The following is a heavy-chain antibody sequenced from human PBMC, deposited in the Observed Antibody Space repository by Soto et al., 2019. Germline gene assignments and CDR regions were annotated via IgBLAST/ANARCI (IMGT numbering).Heavy chain of an antibody. V-gene: IGHV4-61*01. CDR3: AGDCGLSGASYYYYYGMDV. Sequence: PSETLSLTCTVSGGSVSSGSYYWSWIRQPPGKGLEWIGYIYYSGSTNYNPSLKSRVTISVDTSKNQFSLKLSSVTAADTAVYYFAGDCGLSGASYYYYYGMDVWGQGTTVTVSS. CDR1: GGSVSSGSYY. CDR2: IYYSGST. J-gene: IGHJ6*02. D-gene: IGHD1-26*01.